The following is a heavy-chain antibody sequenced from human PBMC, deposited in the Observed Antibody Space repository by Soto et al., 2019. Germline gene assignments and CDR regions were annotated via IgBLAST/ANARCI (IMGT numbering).Heavy chain of an antibody. CDR3: ARPSPMVRGVIDKRFDP. CDR2: IIAIHGQP. CDR1: GGTFSTFA. D-gene: IGHD3-10*01. Sequence: GASVKVSCKASGGTFSTFAISWVRQAPGQGLEWMGGIIAIHGQPEYAQKFQGRITIAADESTSTVYMELTSLRSEDTGVYYCARPSPMVRGVIDKRFDPWGQGTLVTVSS. V-gene: IGHV1-69*10. J-gene: IGHJ5*02.